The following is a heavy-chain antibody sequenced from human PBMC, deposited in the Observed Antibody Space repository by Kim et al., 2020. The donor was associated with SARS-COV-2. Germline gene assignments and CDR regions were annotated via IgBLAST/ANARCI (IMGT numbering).Heavy chain of an antibody. CDR1: GFTFSSYW. CDR2: IKQDGSEK. D-gene: IGHD3-3*01. CDR3: ARDDGVVEWVLCNIYYYSGIDL. V-gene: IGHV3-7*01. J-gene: IGHJ6*02. Sequence: GGSLRLSCAASGFTFSSYWMSWVRQAPGKGLEWVANIKQDGSEKYYVDSVKGRFTISRDNAKNSLYLQMNSLRAEDTAVYYCARDDGVVEWVLCNIYYYSGIDLWGRGTPHTVSS.